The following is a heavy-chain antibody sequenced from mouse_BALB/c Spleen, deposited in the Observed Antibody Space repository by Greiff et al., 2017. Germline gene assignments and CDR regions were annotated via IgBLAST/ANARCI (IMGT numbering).Heavy chain of an antibody. V-gene: IGHV5-6-3*01. CDR1: GFTFSSYG. CDR3: ARDLLRLYYFDY. Sequence: EVQLQESGGGLVQPGGSLKLSCAASGFTFSSYGMSWVRQTPDKRLELVATINSNGGSTYYPDSVKGRFTISRDNAKNTLYLQMSSLKSEDTAMYYCARDLLRLYYFDYWGQGTTLTVSS. CDR2: INSNGGST. J-gene: IGHJ2*01. D-gene: IGHD1-1*01.